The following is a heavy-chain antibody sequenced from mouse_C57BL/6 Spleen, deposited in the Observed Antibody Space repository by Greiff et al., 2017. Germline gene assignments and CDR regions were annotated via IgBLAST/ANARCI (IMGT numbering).Heavy chain of an antibody. J-gene: IGHJ1*03. D-gene: IGHD1-1*01. CDR2: IAPSDSYT. Sequence: QVQLQQSGAELVMPGASVQLSCKASGYTFTSYWMHWVKQRPGQGLEWIGEIAPSDSYTNYNQKFKGKSTLTVDKSSSTAYMQLSSQTSEDSAVYYCARPYGSSPYWYFDVGGTGTTVTVSS. CDR3: ARPYGSSPYWYFDV. CDR1: GYTFTSYW. V-gene: IGHV1-69*01.